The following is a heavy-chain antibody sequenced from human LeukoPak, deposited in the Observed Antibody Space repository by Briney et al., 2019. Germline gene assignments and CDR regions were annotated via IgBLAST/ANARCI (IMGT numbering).Heavy chain of an antibody. D-gene: IGHD3-16*02. Sequence: SETLSLTCTVSGGSISSYYWSWIRQPAGKGLEWIGRIYTSGSTNYNPSLKSRVTMSVDTSKNQFSLKLSSVTAADPAVYYCAGGGGEYYDYVWGSYPQSDAFDIWGQGTMVTVSS. V-gene: IGHV4-4*07. J-gene: IGHJ3*02. CDR2: IYTSGST. CDR3: AGGGGEYYDYVWGSYPQSDAFDI. CDR1: GGSISSYY.